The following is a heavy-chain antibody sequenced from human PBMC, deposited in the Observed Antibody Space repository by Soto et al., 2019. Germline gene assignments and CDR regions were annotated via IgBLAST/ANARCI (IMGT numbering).Heavy chain of an antibody. J-gene: IGHJ4*02. CDR3: ARPVGDDNYFDY. D-gene: IGHD2-21*02. CDR1: GGSISSSSYY. V-gene: IGHV4-39*01. Sequence: ASETLSLTCTVSGGSISSSSYYWGWIRQPPGKGLEWIGSIYYSGSTYYNPSLKSRVTISVDTSKNQFSLKLSSVTAADTAVYYCARPVGDDNYFDYWGQGTLVTVSS. CDR2: IYYSGST.